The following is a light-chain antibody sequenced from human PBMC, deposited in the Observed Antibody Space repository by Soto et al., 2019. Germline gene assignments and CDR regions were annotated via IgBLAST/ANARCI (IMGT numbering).Light chain of an antibody. CDR2: DAS. CDR3: QQHNNYPIT. V-gene: IGKV3-11*01. Sequence: EIVLTQSPATLSLSPGERATLSCRASQSVSSYLAWYQQRPGQAPRLLLYDASNRASGIPARFSGSGSGTDFTLTISSLEPEDFAVYYCQQHNNYPITFGQGTRLEIK. CDR1: QSVSSY. J-gene: IGKJ5*01.